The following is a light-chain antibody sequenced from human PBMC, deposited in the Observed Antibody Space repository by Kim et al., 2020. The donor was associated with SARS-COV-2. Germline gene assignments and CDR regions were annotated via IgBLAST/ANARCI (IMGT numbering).Light chain of an antibody. J-gene: IGKJ5*01. Sequence: DIQMTQSPSSVSAFVGDRVTITCRASQGINSWLAWYQQKPGKAPKLLISTASNLQSGVPSRFSGSGSGTDFTLTINGLQPEDFATYYCQQASSFPITLGQVTRLEIK. V-gene: IGKV1-12*01. CDR3: QQASSFPIT. CDR1: QGINSW. CDR2: TAS.